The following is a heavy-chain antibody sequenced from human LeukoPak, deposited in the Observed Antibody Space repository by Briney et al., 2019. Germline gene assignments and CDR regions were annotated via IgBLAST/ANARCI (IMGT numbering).Heavy chain of an antibody. CDR2: INHSGST. CDR3: ARGPLTTLRRKPFDY. Sequence: SETLSLTCAVYGGSLSGYYWSWIRQPPGKGLEWIGEINHSGSTNYNPSLKSRVTISVDTSKNQFSLKLSSVTAADTAVYYCARGPLTTLRRKPFDYWGQGTLVTVSS. J-gene: IGHJ4*02. CDR1: GGSLSGYY. V-gene: IGHV4-34*01. D-gene: IGHD4-11*01.